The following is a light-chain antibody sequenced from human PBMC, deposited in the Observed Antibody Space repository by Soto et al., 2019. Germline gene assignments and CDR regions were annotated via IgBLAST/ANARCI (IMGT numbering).Light chain of an antibody. Sequence: IVLTQSPGTLSLSPGDRGTLSCRASQSVSSSYLAWYQQKPGQAPRLLIYGASTRATGIPARFSGSGSGTDFTLTISRLEPEDFAVYYCQQYGSSPWTFGQGTKVDIK. V-gene: IGKV3-20*01. CDR2: GAS. J-gene: IGKJ1*01. CDR3: QQYGSSPWT. CDR1: QSVSSSY.